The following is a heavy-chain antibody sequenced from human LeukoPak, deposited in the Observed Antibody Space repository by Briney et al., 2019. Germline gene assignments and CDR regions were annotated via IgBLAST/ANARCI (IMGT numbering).Heavy chain of an antibody. CDR3: ARVGDPLLWFGELLFYFDY. CDR1: GFTFSDYY. CDR2: IKQDGSEK. J-gene: IGHJ4*02. D-gene: IGHD3-10*01. V-gene: IGHV3-7*03. Sequence: GGSLRLSCAASGFTFSDYYMSWIRQAPGKGLEWVANIKQDGSEKYYVDPVKGRFTISRDNAKNSLYLQMNSLRAEDTAVYYCARVGDPLLWFGELLFYFDYWGQGTLVTVSS.